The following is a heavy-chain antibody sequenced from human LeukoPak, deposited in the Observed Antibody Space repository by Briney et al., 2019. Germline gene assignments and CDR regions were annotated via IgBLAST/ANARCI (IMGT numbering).Heavy chain of an antibody. CDR1: GYTFTRHA. V-gene: IGHV7-4-1*02. Sequence: ASVNVSCKTSGYTFTRHAMNWVRQAPGQGLEWMGWINTNTGNPTYAQGFTGRFVFSLDTSVSTTYLQISSLKAEDTAVYYCAREGPRDYYYGMDVWGQGTTVTVSS. CDR2: INTNTGNP. CDR3: AREGPRDYYYGMDV. J-gene: IGHJ6*02.